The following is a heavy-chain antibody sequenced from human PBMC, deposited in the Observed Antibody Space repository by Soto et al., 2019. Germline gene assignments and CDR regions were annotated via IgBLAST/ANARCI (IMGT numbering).Heavy chain of an antibody. V-gene: IGHV3-30*03. Sequence: SLRLSCAASGFTFSIYGMHWVRQAPGKGLEWVALITYAGSNKNYADSVKGRFTISRDNSKNTLYLQMNSLRPEDTAVYYCARSEQYQVFAFDIWGQGTMATVSS. CDR2: ITYAGSNK. CDR1: GFTFSIYG. D-gene: IGHD6-19*01. J-gene: IGHJ3*02. CDR3: ARSEQYQVFAFDI.